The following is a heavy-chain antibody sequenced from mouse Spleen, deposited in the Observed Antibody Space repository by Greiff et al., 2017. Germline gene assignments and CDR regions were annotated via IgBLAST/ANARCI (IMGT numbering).Heavy chain of an antibody. D-gene: IGHD2-1*01. CDR1: GYTFTSYW. Sequence: VKLVESGAELVMPGASVKLSCKASGYTFTSYWMHWVKQRPGQGLEWIGEIDPSDSYTNYNQKFKGKATLTVDKSSSTAYMQLSSLTSEDSAVYYCARSPYGNYNAMDYWGQGTSVTVSS. CDR3: ARSPYGNYNAMDY. CDR2: IDPSDSYT. V-gene: IGHV1-69*01. J-gene: IGHJ4*01.